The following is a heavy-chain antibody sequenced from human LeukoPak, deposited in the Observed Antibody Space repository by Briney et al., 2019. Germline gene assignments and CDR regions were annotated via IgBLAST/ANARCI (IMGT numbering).Heavy chain of an antibody. V-gene: IGHV1-2*02. CDR3: ALEIGSFFDY. CDR1: GYTFTDDY. D-gene: IGHD2-21*01. CDR2: INPNSGVT. J-gene: IGHJ4*02. Sequence: ASVKVSCKASGYTFTDDYIHWMRQAPGQGLEWMGWINPNSGVTKYAQKFQGRVAMTRDTSITTANMELSRLKSEDTAVYYCALEIGSFFDYWGQGTLVSVSS.